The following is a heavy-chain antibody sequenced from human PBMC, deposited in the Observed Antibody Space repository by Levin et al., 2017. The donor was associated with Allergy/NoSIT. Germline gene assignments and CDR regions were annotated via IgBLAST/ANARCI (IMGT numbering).Heavy chain of an antibody. CDR1: GGSISSGGYY. CDR2: IYYGGTT. D-gene: IGHD2-2*01. CDR3: ARVAPARRLDY. J-gene: IGHJ4*02. V-gene: IGHV4-31*03. Sequence: SQTLSLTCTVSGGSISSGGYYWSWIRQHPGRGLEWIGYIYYGGTTYYNPSLKSRTTISVDTSKNQFSLNLSSVTAADTAVYYCARVAPARRLDYWGQGSLVTVSS.